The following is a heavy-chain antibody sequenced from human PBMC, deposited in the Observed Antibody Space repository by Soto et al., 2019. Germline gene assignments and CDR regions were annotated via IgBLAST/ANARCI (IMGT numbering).Heavy chain of an antibody. CDR3: ARVEGYCSSTGCYPEYGSPAFDY. V-gene: IGHV4-59*01. J-gene: IGHJ4*02. Sequence: SETLSLTCTVSGGSISSYYWSWIRQPPGKGLEWIGYIYYSGSTNYNPSLKSRVTISVDTSKNQFSLKLSSVTAADTAVYYCARVEGYCSSTGCYPEYGSPAFDYWGQGTLVTVSS. D-gene: IGHD2-2*01. CDR2: IYYSGST. CDR1: GGSISSYY.